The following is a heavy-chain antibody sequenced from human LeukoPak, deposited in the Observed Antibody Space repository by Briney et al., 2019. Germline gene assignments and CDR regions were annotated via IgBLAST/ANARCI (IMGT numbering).Heavy chain of an antibody. CDR1: GGSFSGYY. CDR2: INDSGST. V-gene: IGHV4-34*01. D-gene: IGHD4-17*01. J-gene: IGHJ4*02. CDR3: ARGVYGDYFTKTGYFDY. Sequence: SETLSLTCAVYGGSFSGYYWNWIRKPPGKGLEWIGEINDSGSTNYNPFLKSRVSISVDTSKKQFSLKVNSVTAADTAVYYCARGVYGDYFTKTGYFDYWGQGTQVIVSS.